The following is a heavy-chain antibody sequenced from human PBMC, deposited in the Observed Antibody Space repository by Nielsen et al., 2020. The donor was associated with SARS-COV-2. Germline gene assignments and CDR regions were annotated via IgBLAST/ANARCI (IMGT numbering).Heavy chain of an antibody. D-gene: IGHD3-10*01. CDR2: ISKDGSYQ. Sequence: SCAVSGFTFSSFGMHWVRQAPGKGLAWVGFISKDGSYQLYADSVKGRFTISRDNSKNTVYLQMNSLRGEDTAVYYCAKDRSTMVRGVMSRRYFDYWGQGTLVTVSS. CDR1: GFTFSSFG. J-gene: IGHJ4*02. CDR3: AKDRSTMVRGVMSRRYFDY. V-gene: IGHV3-30*18.